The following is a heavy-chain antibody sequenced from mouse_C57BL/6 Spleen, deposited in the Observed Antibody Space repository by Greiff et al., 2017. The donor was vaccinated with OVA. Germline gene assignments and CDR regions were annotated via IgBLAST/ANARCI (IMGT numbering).Heavy chain of an antibody. Sequence: VKLKQSGPGLVQPSQSLSITCTVSGFSLTSYGVHWVRQPPGKGLEWLGVIWSGGSTDYNAAFISRLSISKDNSKSQVFFKMNSLQADDTAIYYCAKDDWDGGYFDVWGTGTTVTVSS. CDR3: AKDDWDGGYFDV. V-gene: IGHV2-4*01. D-gene: IGHD4-1*01. CDR1: GFSLTSYG. J-gene: IGHJ1*03. CDR2: IWSGGST.